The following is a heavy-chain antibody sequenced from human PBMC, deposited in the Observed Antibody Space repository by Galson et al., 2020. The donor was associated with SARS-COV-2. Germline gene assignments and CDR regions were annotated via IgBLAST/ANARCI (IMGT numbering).Heavy chain of an antibody. CDR3: ARRRYSSSCPYYYYGMDV. CDR1: GYSFTSYW. V-gene: IGHV5-51*01. J-gene: IGHJ6*02. Sequence: HGESLKISCKGSGYSFTSYWIGWVRQMPGKGLEWMGIIYPGDSDTRYSPSFQGQVTISADKSISTAYLQWSSLKASDTAMYYCARRRYSSSCPYYYYGMDVWGQGTTVTVSS. D-gene: IGHD6-6*01. CDR2: IYPGDSDT.